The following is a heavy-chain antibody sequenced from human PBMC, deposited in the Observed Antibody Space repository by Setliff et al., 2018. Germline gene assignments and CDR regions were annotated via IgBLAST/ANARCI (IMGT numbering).Heavy chain of an antibody. J-gene: IGHJ4*02. CDR3: SSYLVS. Sequence: PGESLKISCVASGFTFNTYSFNWVRQAPGKGLELVSFISSSSNSKYYTDSVKGRFTISRDNANNSVFLQMNSLRPDDTAVYYCSSYLVSWGQGTLVTVSS. V-gene: IGHV3-21*01. CDR2: ISSSSNSK. D-gene: IGHD2-21*01. CDR1: GFTFNTYS.